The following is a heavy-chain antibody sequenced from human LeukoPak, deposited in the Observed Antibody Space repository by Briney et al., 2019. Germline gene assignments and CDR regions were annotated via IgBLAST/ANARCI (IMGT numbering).Heavy chain of an antibody. D-gene: IGHD6-13*01. CDR2: IISNENSA. CDR1: GFTFSSNW. J-gene: IGHJ3*02. Sequence: GGSQRLSCAASGFTFSSNWMHWVRQAPGKGLVWVSRIISNENSATYADSVKGRFTISRDNAKNTLYLQMNSLRAEDTAVYYCVRGGIASALDIWGQGTMVTVSS. V-gene: IGHV3-74*01. CDR3: VRGGIASALDI.